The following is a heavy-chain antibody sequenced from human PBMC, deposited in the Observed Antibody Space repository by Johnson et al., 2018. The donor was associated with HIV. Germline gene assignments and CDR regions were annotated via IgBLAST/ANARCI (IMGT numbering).Heavy chain of an antibody. CDR2: IYSGGST. Sequence: VQLVESGGGLIQPGGSLRLSCAASGFTVSSNYMSWVRQAPGKGLEWVSVIYSGGSTYYADSVKGRFTISRDNSKNTLYLQMNSLRAEDTAVYYCARVPPGIAKDGAFDIWGQGTMVTVSS. CDR3: ARVPPGIAKDGAFDI. V-gene: IGHV3-53*01. D-gene: IGHD6-13*01. J-gene: IGHJ3*02. CDR1: GFTVSSNY.